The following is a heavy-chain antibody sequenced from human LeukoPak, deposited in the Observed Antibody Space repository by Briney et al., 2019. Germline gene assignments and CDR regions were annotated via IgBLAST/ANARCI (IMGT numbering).Heavy chain of an antibody. Sequence: SETLSLTCAVYGGSFSGYYCSWIRQPPGKGLEWIGEINHSGSTNYNPSLKSRVTISVDTSKNQFSLKLSSVTAADTAVYYCARLPYYYDSSGYYYFSFDYWGQGTLVTVSS. V-gene: IGHV4-34*01. D-gene: IGHD3-22*01. CDR1: GGSFSGYY. CDR2: INHSGST. CDR3: ARLPYYYDSSGYYYFSFDY. J-gene: IGHJ4*02.